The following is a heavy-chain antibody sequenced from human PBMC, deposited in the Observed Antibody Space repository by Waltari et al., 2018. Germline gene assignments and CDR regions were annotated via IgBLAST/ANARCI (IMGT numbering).Heavy chain of an antibody. CDR1: GFTFSSFW. CDR3: ARASISRDTGNTFDS. D-gene: IGHD5-18*01. V-gene: IGHV3-74*01. J-gene: IGHJ4*02. CDR2: ISGDGAGT. Sequence: EVHLVESGGGLVRPGGSLRLSCAASGFTFSSFWMHWVRQAPGKGPQGGGGISGDGAGTHYADSVRGRFTISRDNANNMVYLQMNSLSDDDTATYFCARASISRDTGNTFDSWGQGNLVTVSS.